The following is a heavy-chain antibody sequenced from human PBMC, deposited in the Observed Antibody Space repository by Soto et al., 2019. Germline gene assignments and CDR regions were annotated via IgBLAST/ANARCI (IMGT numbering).Heavy chain of an antibody. CDR1: GFTFDDYA. Sequence: EVKLVESRGGLVQPGRSLRLSCAASGFTFDDYAMHWVRQAPGKGLEWVSGISWNSGSIGYADSVKGRFTISRDNAKNSLYLQMNSLRAEDTALYYCAKDRVGDYYYGMDVWGQGTTVTVSS. V-gene: IGHV3-9*01. J-gene: IGHJ6*02. CDR3: AKDRVGDYYYGMDV. CDR2: ISWNSGSI. D-gene: IGHD3-16*01.